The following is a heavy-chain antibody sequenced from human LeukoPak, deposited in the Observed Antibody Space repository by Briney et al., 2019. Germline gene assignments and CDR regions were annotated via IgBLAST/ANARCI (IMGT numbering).Heavy chain of an antibody. J-gene: IGHJ4*02. D-gene: IGHD5-18*01. CDR1: GYIFTTYW. V-gene: IGHV5-51*01. Sequence: GESLKISCKGSGYIFTTYWIAWVRQMPGKGLEWVGIICPGDSETRYGPPFQGQVTISADKSTRTAYLHWSSLKASDAAMYYCARGDYRYGYVIDYWGQGTLVTVSS. CDR2: ICPGDSET. CDR3: ARGDYRYGYVIDY.